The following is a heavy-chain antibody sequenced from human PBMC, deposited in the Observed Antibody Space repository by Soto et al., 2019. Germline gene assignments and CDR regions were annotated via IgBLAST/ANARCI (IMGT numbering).Heavy chain of an antibody. D-gene: IGHD1-7*01. J-gene: IGHJ5*02. V-gene: IGHV1-3*05. CDR2: INAGNGNT. CDR1: GYTFTSYT. Sequence: QVQLVQSGAEEKKPGASVKVSCKASGYTFTSYTMHWVRQAPGQRLEWMGWINAGNGNTKYSQKFQGRVTITRDTSASTAYMELSSLRSEDTAVYYCARGPWNYVSGWFDPWGQGTLVTVSS. CDR3: ARGPWNYVSGWFDP.